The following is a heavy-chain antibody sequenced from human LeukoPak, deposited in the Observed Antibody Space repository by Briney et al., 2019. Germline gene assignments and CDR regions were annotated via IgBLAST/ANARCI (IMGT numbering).Heavy chain of an antibody. D-gene: IGHD4-17*01. J-gene: IGHJ3*02. CDR3: SRDRIIYGDYGDAFDI. V-gene: IGHV3-21*01. Sequence: GGSLRLSCAASGFTFSSYSMNWVRQAPGRGLEWVSSISSSSSYIYYADSLKGRFTISRDNAKNSLYLQMNSLRAEDAAVYFCSRDRIIYGDYGDAFDIWGQGTMVTVSS. CDR2: ISSSSSYI. CDR1: GFTFSSYS.